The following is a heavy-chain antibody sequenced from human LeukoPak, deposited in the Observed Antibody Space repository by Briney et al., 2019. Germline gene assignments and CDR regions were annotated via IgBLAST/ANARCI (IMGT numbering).Heavy chain of an antibody. CDR3: ARADYVWGSYRSSGSD. Sequence: PGGSLRLSCAASGFTVSSNYMSWVRQAPGKGLEWVSVIYSGGSTYYADSVKGRFTISRDNSKNTLYLQMNSLRAEDTAVYYCARADYVWGSYRSSGSDWGQGTLVTVSS. CDR1: GFTVSSNY. V-gene: IGHV3-66*01. CDR2: IYSGGST. J-gene: IGHJ4*02. D-gene: IGHD3-16*02.